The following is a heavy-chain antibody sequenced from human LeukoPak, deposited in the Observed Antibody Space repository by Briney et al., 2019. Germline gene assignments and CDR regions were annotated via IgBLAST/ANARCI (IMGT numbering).Heavy chain of an antibody. CDR3: ARDYYDSSGYYPGGYDY. CDR1: GGSFSGYY. CDR2: INHSGST. V-gene: IGHV4-34*01. Sequence: SETLSLTCAVYGGSFSGYYWSWIRQPPGKGLEWIGEINHSGSTNYNPSLKSRVTISVDTSKNQFSLKLSSVTAADTAVYYCARDYYDSSGYYPGGYDYWGQGTLVTVSS. J-gene: IGHJ4*02. D-gene: IGHD3-22*01.